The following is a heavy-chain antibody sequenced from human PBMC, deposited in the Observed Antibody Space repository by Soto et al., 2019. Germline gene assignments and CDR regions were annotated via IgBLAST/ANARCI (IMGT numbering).Heavy chain of an antibody. CDR1: GFAFSGSA. CDR3: AKDWRKDTTMLIPATYFDY. Sequence: GESLKISCAASGFAFSGSAIHWVRQATGKGLEWVGRVGTKSNSYATQYSESVKGRFTISRDDSKSTAYLQMNSLRGEDTAVYYCAKDWRKDTTMLIPATYFDYWGQGTLVTVSS. V-gene: IGHV3-73*01. J-gene: IGHJ4*02. CDR2: VGTKSNSYAT. D-gene: IGHD5-18*01.